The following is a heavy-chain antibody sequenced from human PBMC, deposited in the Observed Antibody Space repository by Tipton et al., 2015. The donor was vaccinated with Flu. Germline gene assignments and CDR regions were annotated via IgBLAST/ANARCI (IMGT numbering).Heavy chain of an antibody. CDR3: TRAFIVGSPTPEGI. J-gene: IGHJ3*02. CDR2: IYSTGST. V-gene: IGHV4-59*08. Sequence: TLSLTCSVSGGSISGYYWSWIRQTPGKGLEWIGYIYSTGSTKYNPSLKSRVTISVDTSKSQFSLRLTSVTAADTAVYYCTRAFIVGSPTPEGIWGQGTMVTVSS. CDR1: GGSISGYY. D-gene: IGHD1-26*01.